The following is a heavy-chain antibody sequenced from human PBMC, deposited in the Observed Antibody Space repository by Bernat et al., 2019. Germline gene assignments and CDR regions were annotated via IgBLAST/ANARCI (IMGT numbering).Heavy chain of an antibody. V-gene: IGHV3-73*01. D-gene: IGHD3-3*01. Sequence: EVQLVESGGGLVKPGGSLRLSCAASGFTFSNAWMNWVRQASGKGLEWVGRIRSKANNDATTYAASVRGRFTISRDDSKNMAYLQMNSLKTEDTAVYYCSRILEWFDWGQGTLVTVSS. CDR3: SRILEWFD. CDR1: GFTFSNAW. J-gene: IGHJ4*02. CDR2: IRSKANNDAT.